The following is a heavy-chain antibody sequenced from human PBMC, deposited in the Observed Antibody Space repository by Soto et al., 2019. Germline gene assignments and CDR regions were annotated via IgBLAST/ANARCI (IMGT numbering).Heavy chain of an antibody. CDR3: GREVDYGENWFDP. J-gene: IGHJ5*02. CDR2: INHSGST. CDR1: GGSFSGYY. D-gene: IGHD4-17*01. Sequence: SETLSLTCAVYGGSFSGYYWTWIRQPPGTGLEWIGEINHSGSTNYNPSLKSRVTISVDTSKNQFSLKLSSVTAADTAVYYCGREVDYGENWFDPWGQGTLVTVSS. V-gene: IGHV4-34*01.